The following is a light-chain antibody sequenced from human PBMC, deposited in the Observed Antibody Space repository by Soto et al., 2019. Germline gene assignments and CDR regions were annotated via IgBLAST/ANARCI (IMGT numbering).Light chain of an antibody. V-gene: IGKV3-20*01. CDR2: GAS. CDR3: KQYGSS. CDR1: QSVSSSY. Sequence: EMVLTQSPGTLSLSPLEIATLACMASQSVSSSYVAWYQQKPGQAPRLLIYGASSRATGIPDRFSGSGSGTDFTLTISRMEPEDFAVYYCKQYGSSFGQGTKVDIK. J-gene: IGKJ1*01.